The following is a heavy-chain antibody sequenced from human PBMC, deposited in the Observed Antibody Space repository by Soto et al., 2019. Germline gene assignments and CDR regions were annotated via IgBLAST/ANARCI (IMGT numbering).Heavy chain of an antibody. Sequence: GGSLRLSCAASGFTFSSYSMNWVRQAPGKGLEWVSYISSSSSTIYYADSVKGRFTISRDNAKNSLYLQMNSLRAEDTAVYYCVNSESGWHRWDYGMDVWGQGTTVTVSS. CDR2: ISSSSSTI. J-gene: IGHJ6*02. CDR3: VNSESGWHRWDYGMDV. D-gene: IGHD2-15*01. CDR1: GFTFSSYS. V-gene: IGHV3-48*01.